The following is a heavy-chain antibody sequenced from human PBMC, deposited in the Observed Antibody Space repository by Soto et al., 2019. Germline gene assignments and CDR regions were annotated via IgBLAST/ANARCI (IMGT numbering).Heavy chain of an antibody. J-gene: IGHJ4*02. D-gene: IGHD5-12*01. CDR3: ARLWRRNVDRVATNPPWPANFDY. Sequence: PRGSLKNFCKGSLYSLSRYWIGWGGQMPRKRLEGVGIIYPGDSDTRYSPSFQGQVTISADKSISTAYLQWSSLKASDTAMYYCARLWRRNVDRVATNPPWPANFDYWGQGTLVTVSS. CDR1: LYSLSRYW. CDR2: IYPGDSDT. V-gene: IGHV5-51*01.